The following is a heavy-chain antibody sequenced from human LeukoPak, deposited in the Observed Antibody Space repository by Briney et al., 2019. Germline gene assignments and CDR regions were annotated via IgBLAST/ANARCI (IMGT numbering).Heavy chain of an antibody. CDR1: GFTFSSYG. J-gene: IGHJ4*02. D-gene: IGHD1-26*01. CDR2: ISYDGSNK. V-gene: IGHV3-30*18. Sequence: GGSLRLSCAASGFTFSSYGMHWVRQAPGKGLEWVAVISYDGSNKYYADSVKGRFTISRDNSKNTLYLQMNSLRAEDTAVYYCAKEPYSGSQLLDYWGQGTLVTVSS. CDR3: AKEPYSGSQLLDY.